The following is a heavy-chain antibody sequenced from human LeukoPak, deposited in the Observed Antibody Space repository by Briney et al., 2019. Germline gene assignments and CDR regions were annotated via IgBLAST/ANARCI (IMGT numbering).Heavy chain of an antibody. J-gene: IGHJ6*02. Sequence: GGSLRLSCAASGFTFSSYAMHWVRQAPGKGLEWVAVISYDGSNKYYADSVKGRFTISRDNSKNTLYLQMNSLRAEDTAVYYRARDRVGYGMDVWGQGTTVPVSS. CDR3: ARDRVGYGMDV. D-gene: IGHD1-26*01. CDR2: ISYDGSNK. V-gene: IGHV3-30-3*01. CDR1: GFTFSSYA.